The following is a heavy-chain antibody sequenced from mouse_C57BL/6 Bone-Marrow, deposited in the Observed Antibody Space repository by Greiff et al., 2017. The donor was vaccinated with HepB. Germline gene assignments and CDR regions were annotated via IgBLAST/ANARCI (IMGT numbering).Heavy chain of an antibody. V-gene: IGHV1-82*01. J-gene: IGHJ2*01. CDR2: IYPGDGDT. CDR3: ARTTVVFDY. D-gene: IGHD1-1*01. CDR1: GYAFSSSW. Sequence: QVQLLQSGPELVKPGASVKISCKASGYAFSSSWMNWVKQRPGKGLEWIGRIYPGDGDTNYNGKFKGKATLTADKSSSTAYMQLSSLTSDDSAVYFCARTTVVFDYWGQGTTLTVSS.